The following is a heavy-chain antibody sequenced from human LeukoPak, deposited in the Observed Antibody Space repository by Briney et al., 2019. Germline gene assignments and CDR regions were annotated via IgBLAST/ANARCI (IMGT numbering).Heavy chain of an antibody. Sequence: GGSLRLSCAASGFTFSSYSMNWGRQAPGKGLELVSSISSSSSFIYYADSVKARFTIPRHNAKNSLYLQMNSLRAEDTAVYYCARDLRGYDLDYWGQGNLVTVSS. D-gene: IGHD5-12*01. CDR3: ARDLRGYDLDY. CDR2: ISSSSSFI. CDR1: GFTFSSYS. J-gene: IGHJ4*02. V-gene: IGHV3-21*01.